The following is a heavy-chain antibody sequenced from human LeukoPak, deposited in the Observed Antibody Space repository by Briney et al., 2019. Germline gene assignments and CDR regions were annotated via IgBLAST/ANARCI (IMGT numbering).Heavy chain of an antibody. D-gene: IGHD1-14*01. V-gene: IGHV3-30*04. CDR3: ANKESTGD. CDR1: GFTFSSYA. Sequence: PGGSLRLSCAASGFTFSSYAMHWVRQAPGKGLEWVAVISYDGSNKYYADSVKGRFTISRDNSKNTLYLQMNSLRAEDTAVYYCANKESTGDWGQGTLVTVSS. CDR2: ISYDGSNK. J-gene: IGHJ4*02.